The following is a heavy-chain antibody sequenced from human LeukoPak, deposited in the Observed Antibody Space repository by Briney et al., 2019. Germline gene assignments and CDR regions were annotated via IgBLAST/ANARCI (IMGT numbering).Heavy chain of an antibody. D-gene: IGHD3-10*01. CDR3: ARYYSDAFDV. V-gene: IGHV3-11*04. Sequence: KSGGSLRLSCAASGFNFNDYYMTWIRQAPGKGLEWLSYMSSTTGRIIYYAASVKGRFTISRDNTKISLFLQMVSLRVEDTAVYYCARYYSDAFDVWGQGTVVTVSS. J-gene: IGHJ3*01. CDR2: MSSTTGRII. CDR1: GFNFNDYY.